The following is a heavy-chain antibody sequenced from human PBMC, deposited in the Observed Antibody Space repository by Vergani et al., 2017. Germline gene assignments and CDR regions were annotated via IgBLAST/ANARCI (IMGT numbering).Heavy chain of an antibody. CDR1: NYSISRGYF. J-gene: IGHJ4*02. V-gene: IGHV4-38-2*02. D-gene: IGHD3-9*01. CDR3: ARTESFILRYFHWAL. CDR2: IYHSGGA. Sequence: QVQLQESGPGLVKPSETLSLTCTVSNYSISRGYFWGWIRQPPGKGLEWIGIIYHSGGAYYNPSLNGRVTISVDTSKNQFSLEVTSVTAADTAIYFCARTESFILRYFHWALWGQGTLVTVSS.